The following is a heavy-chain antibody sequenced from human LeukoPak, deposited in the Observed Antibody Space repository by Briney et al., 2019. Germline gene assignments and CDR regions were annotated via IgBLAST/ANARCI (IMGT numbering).Heavy chain of an antibody. CDR1: GGSISYYY. V-gene: IGHV4-59*08. Sequence: SETLSLTCTVSGGSISYYYWSWIRQPPGKGLEWIGYIYYSGSTNYNPSPKSRVTISVDTSKNQFSLKLSSVTAADTAVYYCARRDGRELPDDYWGQGTLVTVSS. CDR3: ARRDGRELPDDY. D-gene: IGHD1-26*01. J-gene: IGHJ4*02. CDR2: IYYSGST.